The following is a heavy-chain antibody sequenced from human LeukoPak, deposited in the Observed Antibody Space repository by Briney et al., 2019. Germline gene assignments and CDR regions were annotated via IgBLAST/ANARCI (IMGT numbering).Heavy chain of an antibody. Sequence: SVKVSCKASGGTFSSYAISWVRQAPGQGLEWMGGIIPIFGTANYAQKFQGRVTITADESTSTAYMELSSLRSEDTAVYYCARDLNPPYQSSSSLDYWGQGTLVTVSS. D-gene: IGHD6-6*01. CDR1: GGTFSSYA. V-gene: IGHV1-69*13. J-gene: IGHJ4*02. CDR2: IIPIFGTA. CDR3: ARDLNPPYQSSSSLDY.